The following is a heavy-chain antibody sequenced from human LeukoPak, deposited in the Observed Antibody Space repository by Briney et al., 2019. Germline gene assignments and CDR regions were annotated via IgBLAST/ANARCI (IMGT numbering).Heavy chain of an antibody. D-gene: IGHD3-10*02. CDR3: AELGITMIGGV. Sequence: GGSLRLSCAASRFTFSSYGMNWVRQAPGKGLEWVSYISSSGSTIYYADSVKGRFTISGDNAKNSLYLQMNSLRAEDTAVYYCAELGITMIGGVWGKGTTVTISS. J-gene: IGHJ6*04. V-gene: IGHV3-48*03. CDR2: ISSSGSTI. CDR1: RFTFSSYG.